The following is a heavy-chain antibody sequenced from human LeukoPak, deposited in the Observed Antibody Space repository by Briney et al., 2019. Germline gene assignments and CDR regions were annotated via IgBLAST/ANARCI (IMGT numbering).Heavy chain of an antibody. D-gene: IGHD3-3*01. V-gene: IGHV3-30*18. CDR2: ISYDGSNK. CDR1: GXTFSSYG. J-gene: IGHJ4*02. CDR3: AKSGGITIFGLVDY. Sequence: GGSLRLSCAASGXTFSSYGMHWVRQAPGKGLEWVAVISYDGSNKYYADSVKGRFTISRDNSKKILYLQMNSLRAEDTAVYHCAKSGGITIFGLVDYWGQGTLVTVSS.